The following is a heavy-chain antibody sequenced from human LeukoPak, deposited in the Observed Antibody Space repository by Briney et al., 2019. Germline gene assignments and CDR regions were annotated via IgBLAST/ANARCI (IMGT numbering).Heavy chain of an antibody. CDR2: IYSDGTT. CDR1: GFAVINNY. D-gene: IGHD5-18*01. Sequence: GGSLRLSCAASGFAVINNYMSWVRQAPGKGLAWVSVIYSDGTTVYADSVKGRFTISRDNSKNTLYLQMNSLRAEDTAVYYCAAGRGPSYGPFDYLGPGTQVTLSS. J-gene: IGHJ4*02. V-gene: IGHV3-66*01. CDR3: AAGRGPSYGPFDY.